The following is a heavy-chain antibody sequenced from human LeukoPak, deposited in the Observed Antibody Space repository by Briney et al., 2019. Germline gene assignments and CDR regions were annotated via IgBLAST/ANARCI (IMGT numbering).Heavy chain of an antibody. CDR2: IYYSGST. CDR3: ARDSPYDFWSGYYSSSGSYFDY. Sequence: SETLSLTCTVSGGSISSYYWSWIRQPPGKGLEWIGYIYYSGSTNYNPSLKSRVTISVDTSKNQFSLKLSSVTAADTAVYYCARDSPYDFWSGYYSSSGSYFDYWGQGTLVTVSS. V-gene: IGHV4-59*01. J-gene: IGHJ4*02. CDR1: GGSISSYY. D-gene: IGHD3/OR15-3a*01.